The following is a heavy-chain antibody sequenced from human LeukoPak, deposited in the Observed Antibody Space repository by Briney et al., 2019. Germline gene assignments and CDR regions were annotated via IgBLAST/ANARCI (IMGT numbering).Heavy chain of an antibody. Sequence: ASVKVSCKASGGTFSSYAITWVRQAPGQGLEWMGWINPNSGGTNYAQKFQGRVTMTRDTSISTAYMELSSLRSEDTAVYYCATGILRYFDWLFYEWGQGTLVTVSS. D-gene: IGHD3-9*01. CDR3: ATGILRYFDWLFYE. CDR2: INPNSGGT. J-gene: IGHJ4*02. V-gene: IGHV1-2*02. CDR1: GGTFSSYA.